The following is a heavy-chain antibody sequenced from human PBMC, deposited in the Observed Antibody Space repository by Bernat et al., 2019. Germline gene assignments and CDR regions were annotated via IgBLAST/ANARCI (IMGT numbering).Heavy chain of an antibody. CDR2: INHSGST. D-gene: IGHD3-10*01. CDR1: GGSFSGYY. Sequence: QVQLQQWGAGLLKPSETLSLTCAVYGGSFSGYYWSWIRQPPGKGLEWIGEINHSGSTNYNPSLKSRVTISVDTSKNQFSLKLSSVTAADTAVYYCARGPILWFREPCYMDVWGKGTTVTVSS. J-gene: IGHJ6*03. V-gene: IGHV4-34*01. CDR3: ARGPILWFREPCYMDV.